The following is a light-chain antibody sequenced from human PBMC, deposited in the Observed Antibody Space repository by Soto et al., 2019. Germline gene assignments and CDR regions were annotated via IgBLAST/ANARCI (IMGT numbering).Light chain of an antibody. CDR1: QSISSW. V-gene: IGKV1-5*03. CDR2: KAS. Sequence: DIQMTQSPSTLSASVGDRVTITCRASQSISSWLAWYQQKPGKAPKLLIYKASSLESGVPSRFSGSGSGTDFTLTISSLQPDDVATYYCQQYNSDWTFGQGTKVEIK. CDR3: QQYNSDWT. J-gene: IGKJ1*01.